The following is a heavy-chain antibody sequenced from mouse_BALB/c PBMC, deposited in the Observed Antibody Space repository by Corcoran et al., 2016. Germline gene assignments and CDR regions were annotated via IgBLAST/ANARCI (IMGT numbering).Heavy chain of an antibody. V-gene: IGHV14-3*02. CDR2: IDPANGNT. J-gene: IGHJ1*01. CDR3: ASWDWYFDV. Sequence: EVQLQQSGAELVKPGASVKLSCTASGFNIKDTYMQWVKQRPEQGLVWIGRIDPANGNTKSDPKFQGKATITADTSSNTAYLQLSSLTSEDTAVYYCASWDWYFDVWGAGTTVTVSS. CDR1: GFNIKDTY.